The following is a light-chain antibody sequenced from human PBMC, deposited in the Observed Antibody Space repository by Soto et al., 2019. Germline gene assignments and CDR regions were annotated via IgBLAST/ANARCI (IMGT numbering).Light chain of an antibody. CDR2: DAS. V-gene: IGKV1-5*01. Sequence: IQMPKSPSTLSASVGDRVTIACRASQSISSWLAWYQQKPGKAPKLLIYDASSLESGVPSRFSGSGSGTEFTLTISSLQPDDFATYYCQQYNSYSITFGQGTRLEIK. CDR1: QSISSW. CDR3: QQYNSYSIT. J-gene: IGKJ5*01.